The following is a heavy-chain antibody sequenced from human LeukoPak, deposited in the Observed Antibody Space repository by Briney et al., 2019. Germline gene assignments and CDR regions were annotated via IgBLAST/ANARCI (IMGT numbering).Heavy chain of an antibody. CDR2: ITSSSSYI. V-gene: IGHV3-21*01. Sequence: GGSLRLSCAASGFTFSSYWMSWVRQAPGKGLEWVSSITSSSSYIYYADSVKGRFTISRDNAKNSLYLQMNSLRAEDTAVYYCARNNWGRSGFDPWGQGTLVTVSS. CDR1: GFTFSSYW. D-gene: IGHD7-27*01. J-gene: IGHJ5*02. CDR3: ARNNWGRSGFDP.